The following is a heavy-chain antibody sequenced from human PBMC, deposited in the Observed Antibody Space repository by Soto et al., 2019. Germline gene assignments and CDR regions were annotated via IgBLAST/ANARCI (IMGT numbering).Heavy chain of an antibody. CDR3: ARQRWRNGMDV. Sequence: QLQLQESGPGLVKPSETLSLTCTVSGDSISSSYYYWGWIRQPPGKGLEWIGSIYYSGSTYYNPSLKSRVTISIVTSKNQFPLKLSSVTAADTAVYYCARQRWRNGMDVWGQGTTLTVSS. J-gene: IGHJ6*02. CDR1: GDSISSSYYY. CDR2: IYYSGST. D-gene: IGHD4-17*01. V-gene: IGHV4-39*01.